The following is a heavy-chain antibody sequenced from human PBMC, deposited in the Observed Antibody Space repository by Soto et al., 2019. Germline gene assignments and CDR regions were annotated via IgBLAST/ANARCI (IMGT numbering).Heavy chain of an antibody. V-gene: IGHV5-51*01. D-gene: IGHD1-26*01. CDR1: GYSFTSYW. Sequence: PGESLKISCKGSGYSFTSYWIGWVRQMPGKGLEWMGIIYPGDSDTRYSPSFQGQVTISADKSISTAYLQWSSLKASDTAMYYCARLNGWELLTHYFDYWGQGTLVTVSS. CDR2: IYPGDSDT. CDR3: ARLNGWELLTHYFDY. J-gene: IGHJ4*02.